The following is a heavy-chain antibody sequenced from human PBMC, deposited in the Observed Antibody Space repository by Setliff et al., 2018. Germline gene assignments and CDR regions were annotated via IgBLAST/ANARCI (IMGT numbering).Heavy chain of an antibody. CDR1: GGSISNGTFY. V-gene: IGHV4-39*07. D-gene: IGHD2-2*01. CDR2: INYHGGIFHDGTTHST. Sequence: SETLSLTCTVSGGSISNGTFYWGWIRQPPGKGLEWIGSINYHGGIFHDGTTHSTNYNPSLKSRVTVSVDTSKNQFSLKLSSVTAADTAVYYCARDHCSSTSCYVSYWGQGTLVTVSS. J-gene: IGHJ4*02. CDR3: ARDHCSSTSCYVSY.